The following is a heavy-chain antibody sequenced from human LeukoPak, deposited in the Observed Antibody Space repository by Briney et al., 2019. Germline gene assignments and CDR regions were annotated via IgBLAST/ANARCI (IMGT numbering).Heavy chain of an antibody. CDR1: GGSISSYY. J-gene: IGHJ6*03. D-gene: IGHD3-9*01. Sequence: PSETLSLTCTVSGGSISSYYWSWIRQPRGKGLEWIGYIYYSGSTNYSPSLKSRVTISVDTSKNQSSLKLRFVTATDTAVYYCARRGHDILTGYSGYYYMDVWGKGTTVTVSS. CDR3: ARRGHDILTGYSGYYYMDV. V-gene: IGHV4-59*01. CDR2: IYYSGST.